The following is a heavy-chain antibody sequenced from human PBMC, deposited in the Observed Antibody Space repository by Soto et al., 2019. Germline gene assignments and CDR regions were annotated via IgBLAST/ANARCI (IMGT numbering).Heavy chain of an antibody. CDR2: ISYSGTT. CDR3: ARGRGYSYGLDP. D-gene: IGHD5-18*01. Sequence: SVTLSLTCTFSGDSISSINNYSSWIRQPPGEGLEWIGFISYSGTTSYSPSLKSRVAISLDTSKNQFSLSLNFVTAADTAVYYCARGRGYSYGLDPWGQGSLVT. CDR1: GDSISSINNY. J-gene: IGHJ5*02. V-gene: IGHV4-30-4*01.